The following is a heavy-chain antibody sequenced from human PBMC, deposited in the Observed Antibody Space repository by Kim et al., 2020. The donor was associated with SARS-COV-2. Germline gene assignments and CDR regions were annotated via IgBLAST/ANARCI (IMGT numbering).Heavy chain of an antibody. V-gene: IGHV3-49*04. CDR3: TSLYSGYAYY. D-gene: IGHD5-12*01. CDR2: IRSKAYGGTT. CDR1: GFTFGDYA. J-gene: IGHJ4*02. Sequence: GGSLRLSCTASGFTFGDYAMSWVRQAPGKGLEWVGFIRSKAYGGTTEYAASVKGRFTISRDDSKSIAYLQMNSLKTEDTAVYYCTSLYSGYAYYWGQGTLVTVSS.